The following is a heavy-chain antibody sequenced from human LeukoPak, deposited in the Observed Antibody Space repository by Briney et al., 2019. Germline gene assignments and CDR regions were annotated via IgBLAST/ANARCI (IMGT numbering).Heavy chain of an antibody. CDR2: INPNSGGT. Sequence: ASVKVSCKASGYTFTGYYMHWVRQAPGQGLEWMGWINPNSGGTNYAQKFQGRVTMARDTSISTAYMELSRLRSDDTAVYYCARERRGAGSGWYGDYWGQGTLVTVSS. D-gene: IGHD6-19*01. J-gene: IGHJ4*02. CDR3: ARERRGAGSGWYGDY. CDR1: GYTFTGYY. V-gene: IGHV1-2*02.